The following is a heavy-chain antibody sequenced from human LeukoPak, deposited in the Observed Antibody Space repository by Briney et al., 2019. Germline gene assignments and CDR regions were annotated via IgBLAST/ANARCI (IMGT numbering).Heavy chain of an antibody. CDR2: ISAHNGNT. CDR3: ARDATVLRYFDWLSTFDY. V-gene: IGHV1-18*01. J-gene: IGHJ4*02. D-gene: IGHD3-9*01. CDR1: GCTFTSYG. Sequence: ASVKVSCKASGCTFTSYGISWVRQAPGQGLEWMGWISAHNGNTNYAQKLQGRVTMTTDTSTSTAYMELRSLRSDDTAVYYCARDATVLRYFDWLSTFDYWGQGTLVTVSS.